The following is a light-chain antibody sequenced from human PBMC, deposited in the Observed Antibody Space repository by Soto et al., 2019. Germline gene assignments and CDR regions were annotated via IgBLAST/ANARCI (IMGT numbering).Light chain of an antibody. J-gene: IGLJ3*02. CDR2: ESN. CDR1: TSDVGSYSL. V-gene: IGLV2-23*01. Sequence: QSALTQPASVSGSPGQSITISCIGTTSDVGSYSLVSWYQQHAGKALKIIIYESNKRPSGVSNRFSGSKSGNTASLAISGLQAEDEAKYYCCSYAGTSSWLFGGGTKLTVL. CDR3: CSYAGTSSWL.